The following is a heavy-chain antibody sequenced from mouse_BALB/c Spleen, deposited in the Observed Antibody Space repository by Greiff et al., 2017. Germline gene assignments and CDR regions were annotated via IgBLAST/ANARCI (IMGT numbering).Heavy chain of an antibody. CDR2: ISSGGST. CDR3: ARSFYYGYDVPFAY. J-gene: IGHJ3*01. D-gene: IGHD2-2*01. V-gene: IGHV5-6-5*01. CDR1: GFTFSSYA. Sequence: DVQLQESGGGLVKPGGSLKLSCAASGFTFSSYAMSWVRQTPEKRLEWVASISSGGSTYYSDSVKGRFTISRDNARNILYLQMSSLRSEDTAMYYCARSFYYGYDVPFAYWGQGTLVTVSA.